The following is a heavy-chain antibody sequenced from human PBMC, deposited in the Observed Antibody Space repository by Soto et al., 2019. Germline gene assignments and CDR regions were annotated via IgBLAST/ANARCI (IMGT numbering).Heavy chain of an antibody. Sequence: GESLKISCKGSGYSFTIYWIGWVRQMPGKGLEWMGIIYPGDSDTRYSPSFQGQVTISADKSISTAYLQWSSLKASDTAMYYCARQPAAGYYYYGMDVWGPGTTVTVSS. CDR3: ARQPAAGYYYYGMDV. CDR2: IYPGDSDT. D-gene: IGHD6-13*01. J-gene: IGHJ6*02. CDR1: GYSFTIYW. V-gene: IGHV5-51*01.